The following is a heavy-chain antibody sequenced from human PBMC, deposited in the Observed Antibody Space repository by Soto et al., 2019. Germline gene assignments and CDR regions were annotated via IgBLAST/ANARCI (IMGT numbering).Heavy chain of an antibody. CDR2: ISSSSSTI. D-gene: IGHD6-13*01. CDR1: GFTFSSYS. V-gene: IGHV3-48*01. CDR3: ARSSLYSSSWYIY. J-gene: IGHJ4*02. Sequence: EVQLVESGGGLVQPGGSLRLSCAASGFTFSSYSMNWVRQAPGKGLEWVSYISSSSSTIYYADSVKGRFTISRDNAKNALYLQMNSLRAEDTAVYYCARSSLYSSSWYIYWGQGTLVTVSS.